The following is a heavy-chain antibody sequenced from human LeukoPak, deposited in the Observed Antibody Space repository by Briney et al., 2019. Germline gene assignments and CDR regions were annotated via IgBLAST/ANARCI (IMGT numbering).Heavy chain of an antibody. CDR2: ISSSGSTI. J-gene: IGHJ6*04. CDR1: GFTFSSYE. Sequence: PGGSLRLSCAASGFTFSSYEMNWVRQAPGKGLEWVSYISSSGSTIYYADSVKGRFTISRDNAKNSLYLQMNSLRAEDTAVYYCARGNSRAKWGYYGMDVRGKGTTVTVSS. V-gene: IGHV3-48*03. CDR3: ARGNSRAKWGYYGMDV. D-gene: IGHD6-13*01.